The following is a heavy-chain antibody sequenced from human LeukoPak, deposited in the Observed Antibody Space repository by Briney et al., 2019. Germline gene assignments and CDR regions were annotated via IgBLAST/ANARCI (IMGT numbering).Heavy chain of an antibody. V-gene: IGHV4-39*02. CDR2: IYYSGST. J-gene: IGHJ4*02. CDR3: AGDSRYFDY. Sequence: SETLSLTCTVSGGCISNSSYYWGWIRQPPGKGLEWIGSIYYSGSTYYNPSLKSRVTISVDTSKNQFSLKLSSVTAADTAVYYCAGDSRYFDYWGQGTLVTVSS. CDR1: GGCISNSSYY.